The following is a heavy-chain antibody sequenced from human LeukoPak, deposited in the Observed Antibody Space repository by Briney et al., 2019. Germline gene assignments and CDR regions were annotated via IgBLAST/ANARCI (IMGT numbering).Heavy chain of an antibody. CDR2: IYHSGST. J-gene: IGHJ4*02. Sequence: SETLSLTCSVSGYSISSGFYWGWIRQTPGKDLEWIGSIYHSGSTSYKPSLKSRVTMSVDTSKNQFSLRLTSVTAADTAVYSCARGLGVSAWRYYFDYWGQGTLVTVSS. CDR3: ARGLGVSAWRYYFDY. D-gene: IGHD6-19*01. CDR1: GYSISSGFY. V-gene: IGHV4-38-2*02.